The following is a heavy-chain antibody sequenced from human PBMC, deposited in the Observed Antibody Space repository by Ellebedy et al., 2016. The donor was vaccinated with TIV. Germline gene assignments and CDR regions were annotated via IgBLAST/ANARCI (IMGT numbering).Heavy chain of an antibody. Sequence: PGGSLRLSCAASGFTFSSYAMNWVRQAPGKGLEWVSYISSSGSTIYYADSVKGRFTISRDNAKNSLYLQMNSLRAEDTAVYYCARDYDRRGFDYWGQGTLVTVSS. CDR1: GFTFSSYA. J-gene: IGHJ4*02. D-gene: IGHD3-22*01. CDR3: ARDYDRRGFDY. V-gene: IGHV3-48*03. CDR2: ISSSGSTI.